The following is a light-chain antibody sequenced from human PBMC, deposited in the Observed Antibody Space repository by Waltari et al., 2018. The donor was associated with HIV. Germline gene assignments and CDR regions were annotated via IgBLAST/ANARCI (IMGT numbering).Light chain of an antibody. CDR3: QQCATSPWT. Sequence: EIVLTQSPGTLSLSPGDRATLSCRASQSVSANFLAWYQQRPGQAPRLLVPYRSSSRTFGTDFILTISRLEPEDFAVYYCQQCATSPWTFGQGTTV. J-gene: IGKJ1*01. CDR1: QSVSANF. V-gene: IGKV3-20*01.